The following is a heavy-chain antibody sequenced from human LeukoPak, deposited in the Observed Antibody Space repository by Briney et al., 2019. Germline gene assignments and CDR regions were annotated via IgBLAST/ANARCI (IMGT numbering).Heavy chain of an antibody. V-gene: IGHV1-18*01. CDR1: GYTFTTYG. J-gene: IGHJ4*02. CDR2: ISAYNGNT. Sequence: VASVKVSCKASGYTFTTYGIAWVRRAPGQGLEWMGWISAYNGNTNSAQKLQGRVTTTTDTSTSTAYMELRNPRSDDTAVYYCARIAYCGGDCYTTYFDYWGQGTLVTVSS. D-gene: IGHD2-21*01. CDR3: ARIAYCGGDCYTTYFDY.